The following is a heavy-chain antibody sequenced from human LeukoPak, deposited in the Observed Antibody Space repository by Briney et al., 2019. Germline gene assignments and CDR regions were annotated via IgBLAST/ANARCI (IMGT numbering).Heavy chain of an antibody. Sequence: GGSLRLSCAASGFNFSTYAMSWVRQAPGKGLEWVSCIGARYGSTFYADSVKGRFTISRDNSKNTLYLQMNSLRAEDTAVYYCARDGELIDYWGQGTLVTVSS. J-gene: IGHJ4*02. D-gene: IGHD1-7*01. CDR2: IGARYGST. V-gene: IGHV3-23*01. CDR3: ARDGELIDY. CDR1: GFNFSTYA.